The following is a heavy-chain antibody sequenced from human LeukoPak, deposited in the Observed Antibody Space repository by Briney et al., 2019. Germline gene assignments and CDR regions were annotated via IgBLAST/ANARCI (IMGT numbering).Heavy chain of an antibody. D-gene: IGHD5-12*01. CDR3: AKGNSGYDFFDY. CDR2: ISGSGGST. Sequence: GGSLRLSCAASEFTFSTYALSWVRQAPGKGLEWVSAISGSGGSTYYADSVKGRFTISRDNSKNTLYLQMNSLRAEDTAVYYCAKGNSGYDFFDYWGQGTLVTVSS. V-gene: IGHV3-23*01. CDR1: EFTFSTYA. J-gene: IGHJ4*02.